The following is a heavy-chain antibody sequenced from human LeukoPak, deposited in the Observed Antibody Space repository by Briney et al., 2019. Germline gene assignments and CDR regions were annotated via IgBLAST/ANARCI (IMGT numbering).Heavy chain of an antibody. CDR3: ARGTWSAGMNMRGYYFDY. Sequence: GSLRLSCAASGFTFSNFWVTWIRQPPGKGLEWVGCIYYTGYTGYNPSLTSRVTISLDTSKNQFSLRLSSVTAADTAVYYCARGTWSAGMNMRGYYFDYWGQGALVTVSS. V-gene: IGHV4-59*08. CDR2: IYYTGYT. D-gene: IGHD6-19*01. J-gene: IGHJ4*02. CDR1: GFTFSNFW.